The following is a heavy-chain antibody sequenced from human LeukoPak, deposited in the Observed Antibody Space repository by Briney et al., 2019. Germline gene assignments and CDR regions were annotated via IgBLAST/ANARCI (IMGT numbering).Heavy chain of an antibody. J-gene: IGHJ6*03. V-gene: IGHV3-53*01. CDR2: IYSGGST. D-gene: IGHD3-10*01. Sequence: PGGSLRLSCAASGFTVSSNYMSWVRQAPGKGLEWVSVIYSGGSTYYADSVKGRFTISRDNSKNTLYLQMNSLRAEDTAVYYCARRAYYYGSGSYENYYYYYMDVWGKGTTVTISS. CDR1: GFTVSSNY. CDR3: ARRAYYYGSGSYENYYYYYMDV.